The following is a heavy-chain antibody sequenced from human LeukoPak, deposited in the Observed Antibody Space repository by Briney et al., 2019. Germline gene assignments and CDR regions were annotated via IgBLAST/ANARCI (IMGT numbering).Heavy chain of an antibody. J-gene: IGHJ6*03. CDR2: IYTSGST. CDR3: ARASSSRGNYYYYIDV. Sequence: SETLSLTCTASGGSISSYYWSWIRQPAGKGLEWIGRIYTSGSTNYNPSLKSRVTISVDKSKNQFSLKLSSVTAADTAVYYCARASSSRGNYYYYIDVWGKGTTVTVSS. V-gene: IGHV4-4*07. D-gene: IGHD6-6*01. CDR1: GGSISSYY.